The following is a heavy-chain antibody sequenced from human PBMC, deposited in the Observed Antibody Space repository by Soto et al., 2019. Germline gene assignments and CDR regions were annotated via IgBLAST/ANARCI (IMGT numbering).Heavy chain of an antibody. Sequence: SETLSLAWTRPGGSPTTYRYSWLWPRQPPGKAPEWIGYVYHNGNAYPKPSLKSRVTISLDGAKNQFSLKMTSVTAADTGLYYCAARPYYYYGLDVWGQGTTVTVSS. D-gene: IGHD3-10*01. CDR3: AARPYYYYGLDV. J-gene: IGHJ6*02. CDR1: GGSPTTYRYS. V-gene: IGHV4-30-2*01. CDR2: VYHNGNA.